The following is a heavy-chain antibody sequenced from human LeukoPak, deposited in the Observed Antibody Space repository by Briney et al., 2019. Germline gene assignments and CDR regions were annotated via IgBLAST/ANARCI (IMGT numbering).Heavy chain of an antibody. D-gene: IGHD1-14*01. CDR2: ISSSSSYI. V-gene: IGHV3-21*01. J-gene: IGHJ4*02. CDR1: GFTFSSYS. Sequence: SGGSLRLSCAASGFTFSSYSMNWVRQAPGKGLEWVSSISSSSSYIYYADSVKGRFTISRDNAKNSLYLQMNSLRAEDTAVYYCARGLRGSTGYWGQGTLVTVSS. CDR3: ARGLRGSTGY.